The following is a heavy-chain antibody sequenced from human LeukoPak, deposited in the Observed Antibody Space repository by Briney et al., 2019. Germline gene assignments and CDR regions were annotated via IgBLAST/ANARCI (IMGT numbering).Heavy chain of an antibody. D-gene: IGHD3-22*01. Sequence: GGSLRLSCAASGFTLSIFWMSWVRQAPGKGLEWVANIKQDGSAKYYVDSVKGRFTISRDNARNSLYLEMNSLRAEDTAIYYCATSYDSSGNNWGQGTLVTVSS. V-gene: IGHV3-7*01. CDR1: GFTLSIFW. J-gene: IGHJ4*02. CDR3: ATSYDSSGNN. CDR2: IKQDGSAK.